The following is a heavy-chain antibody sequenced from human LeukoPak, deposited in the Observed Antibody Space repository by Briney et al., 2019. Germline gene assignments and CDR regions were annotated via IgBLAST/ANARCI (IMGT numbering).Heavy chain of an antibody. CDR2: MYYTGST. V-gene: IGHV4-59*01. CDR3: ARDRRTSSTPNDAFDI. J-gene: IGHJ3*02. Sequence: SETLSLTCTDSGGSISSYYWSWIRQPPGKRLEWIGYMYYTGSTNYNPSLEGRVTISVDRSKNQFSLKLSSVTAADTALYYCARDRRTSSTPNDAFDIWGQGTLVTVSS. D-gene: IGHD6-13*01. CDR1: GGSISSYY.